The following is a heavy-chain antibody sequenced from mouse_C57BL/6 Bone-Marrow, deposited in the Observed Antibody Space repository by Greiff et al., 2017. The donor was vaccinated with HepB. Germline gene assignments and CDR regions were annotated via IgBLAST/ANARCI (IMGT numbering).Heavy chain of an antibody. V-gene: IGHV7-1*01. CDR3: ARKDGYYVMDY. J-gene: IGHJ4*01. CDR1: GFTFSDFY. Sequence: EVQLVESGGGLVQSGRSLRLSCATSGFTFSDFYMEWVRQAPGKGLEWIAASRNKANDYTTEYSASVKGRFIVSRDTSQSILYLQMNALRAEDTPIYYCARKDGYYVMDYGGQGTSVTVSS. CDR2: SRNKANDYTT. D-gene: IGHD2-3*01.